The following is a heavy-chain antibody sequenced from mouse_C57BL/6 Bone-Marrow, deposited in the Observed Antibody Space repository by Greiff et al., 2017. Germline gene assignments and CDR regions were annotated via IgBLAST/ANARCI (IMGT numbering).Heavy chain of an antibody. CDR3: ARQGYSNLYYAMDY. J-gene: IGHJ4*01. V-gene: IGHV2-6-1*01. D-gene: IGHD2-5*01. CDR2: IWSDGST. CDR1: GFSLTSYG. Sequence: VQLKESGPGLVAPSQSLTITCTVSGFSLTSYGVHWVRQPPGKGLEWLVVIWSDGSTTYNSALKSRLSISKDNSKSQVFLKMNSLQTDDTAMYYCARQGYSNLYYAMDYWGQGTSVTVSS.